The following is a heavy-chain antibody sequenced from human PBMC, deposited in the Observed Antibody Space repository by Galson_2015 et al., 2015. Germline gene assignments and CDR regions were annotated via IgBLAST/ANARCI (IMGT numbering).Heavy chain of an antibody. CDR3: TTTRGYSGYDFGY. CDR1: GFPFRNAW. J-gene: IGHJ4*02. D-gene: IGHD5-12*01. V-gene: IGHV3-15*05. Sequence: SLRLSCAGSGFPFRNAWMSWVRQAPGKGLEWVGRIKSEAGGGTTDYAAPVKGRFTISRDDSKNTWYLQMNSLTTEDTAMYFCTTTRGYSGYDFGYWGQGTLVSVSS. CDR2: IKSEAGGGTT.